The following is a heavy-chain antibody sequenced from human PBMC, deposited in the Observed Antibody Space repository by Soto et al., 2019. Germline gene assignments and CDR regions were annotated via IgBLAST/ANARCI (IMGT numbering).Heavy chain of an antibody. J-gene: IGHJ5*02. Sequence: QVQLVQSGAEVKKPGSSVKVSCKASGGTFSSYTISWVRQAPGQGLEWMGRIIPILGIANYAQKFQGRVTTTEDXXTSTAYMELSSLRSEDTAVYYCARDSKAVAGGFDPWGQGTLVTVSS. CDR3: ARDSKAVAGGFDP. CDR2: IIPILGIA. D-gene: IGHD6-19*01. V-gene: IGHV1-69*08. CDR1: GGTFSSYT.